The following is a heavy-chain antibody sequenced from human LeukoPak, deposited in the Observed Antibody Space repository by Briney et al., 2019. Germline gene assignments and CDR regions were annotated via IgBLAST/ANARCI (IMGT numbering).Heavy chain of an antibody. V-gene: IGHV3-7*04. CDR2: IKQDGSEK. J-gene: IGHJ5*02. CDR1: GFTFTNHW. CDR3: ARKLIYGSKSYYTP. D-gene: IGHD3-10*01. Sequence: GGSLRLSCEASGFTFTNHWMTWVRQTPGKGLEWVANIKQDGSEKNYVDSVKGRFTISRDNAKNSLYLQMNSLRAEDSAVYYCARKLIYGSKSYYTPWGQGTLVTVSS.